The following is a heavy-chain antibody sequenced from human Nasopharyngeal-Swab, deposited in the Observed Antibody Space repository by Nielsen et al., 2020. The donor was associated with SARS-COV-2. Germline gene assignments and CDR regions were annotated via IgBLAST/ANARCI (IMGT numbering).Heavy chain of an antibody. J-gene: IGHJ4*02. Sequence: WVRQAPGRGLEWMGWISAYNGNTNYAQKLQGRVTMTTDTSTSTAYMELRSLRSDDTAVYYCAKVRGGYSSSWYDYWGQGTLVTVSS. CDR3: AKVRGGYSSSWYDY. CDR2: ISAYNGNT. V-gene: IGHV1-18*01. D-gene: IGHD6-13*01.